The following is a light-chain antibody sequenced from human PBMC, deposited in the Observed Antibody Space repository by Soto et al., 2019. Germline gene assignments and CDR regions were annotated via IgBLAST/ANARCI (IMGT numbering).Light chain of an antibody. CDR3: NSYTSSNTFG. CDR1: SSDVGGYNY. CDR2: EVT. Sequence: QSALTQPASVSGSPGQSITISCTGTSSDVGGYNYVSWYQQHPGKAPKLMIFEVTNRPSGISNRFSGSRSGNTASLTISDLQAEDEAEYYCNSYTSSNTFGFGTGTKLTVL. J-gene: IGLJ1*01. V-gene: IGLV2-14*03.